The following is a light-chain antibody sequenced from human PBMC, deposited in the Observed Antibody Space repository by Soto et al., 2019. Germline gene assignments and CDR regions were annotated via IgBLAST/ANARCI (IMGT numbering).Light chain of an antibody. V-gene: IGKV3-20*01. Sequence: TQSPVTLSLSPGERATLSCRASQSVSSSYLAWYQQKPGQAPRLLIYGASNRATGIPDRFSGSGSGTDFTLTISRLEPEDFAVYYCQQYGSSPPWTFGQGTKVE. J-gene: IGKJ1*01. CDR1: QSVSSSY. CDR2: GAS. CDR3: QQYGSSPPWT.